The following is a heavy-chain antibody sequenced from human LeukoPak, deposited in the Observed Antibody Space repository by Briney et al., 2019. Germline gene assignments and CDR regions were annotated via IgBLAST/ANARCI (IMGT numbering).Heavy chain of an antibody. J-gene: IGHJ4*02. CDR1: GGTFSSYA. D-gene: IGHD1-26*01. CDR3: AKNWELLRGYYFDY. CDR2: IISILALT. V-gene: IGHV1-69*04. Sequence: SVKVSCKASGGTFSSYAINWVRQAPGQGLEWMGRIISILALTNYAQKFQGRVTVTADKSTSTAYVELSSLRSEDTAVYYCAKNWELLRGYYFDYWGQGTLVTVSS.